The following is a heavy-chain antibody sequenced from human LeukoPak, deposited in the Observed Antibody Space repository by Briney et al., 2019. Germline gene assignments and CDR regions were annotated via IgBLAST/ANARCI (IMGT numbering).Heavy chain of an antibody. J-gene: IGHJ6*03. CDR2: ISTNGDST. V-gene: IGHV3-64*01. CDR3: ARWASSMDV. Sequence: GGSLRLSCAASGFTFSSYAMHWVRQAPGKGLEYVSAISTNGDSTYYANSVKGRFTISRDNSKSTLYLQMGSLRAEDMAVYCCARWASSMDVWGKGTTVTVSS. CDR1: GFTFSSYA.